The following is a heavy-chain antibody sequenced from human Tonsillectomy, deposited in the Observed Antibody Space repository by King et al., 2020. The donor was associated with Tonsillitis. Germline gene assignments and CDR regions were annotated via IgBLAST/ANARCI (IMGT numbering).Heavy chain of an antibody. CDR2: IIPSFGTA. V-gene: IGHV1-69*01. CDR1: GGTFSSYA. CDR3: ARDRSDYYDSSGYHYFDY. D-gene: IGHD3-22*01. J-gene: IGHJ4*02. Sequence: VQLVESGAEVKKPGSSVKVSCTASGGTFSSYAISWVRQAPGQGLEWMGGIIPSFGTANYAQKFQGRVTITADESTSTAYMELSSLRSEDTAVYYCARDRSDYYDSSGYHYFDYWGQGTLVTVSP.